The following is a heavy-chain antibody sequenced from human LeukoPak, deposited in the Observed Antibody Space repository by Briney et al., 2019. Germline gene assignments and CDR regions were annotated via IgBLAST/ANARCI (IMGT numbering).Heavy chain of an antibody. CDR2: ISGSGAYT. Sequence: GGSLRLSCVASAFTFSSYAMSWVRQAPGKGLEWVSTISGSGAYTYYADSVQGRFTISRDNSKNTLYLQLNSLRAEDTAVYYCARAYSTIDSWGQGTLVTVSS. V-gene: IGHV3-23*01. CDR1: AFTFSSYA. J-gene: IGHJ4*02. CDR3: ARAYSTIDS. D-gene: IGHD2-2*01.